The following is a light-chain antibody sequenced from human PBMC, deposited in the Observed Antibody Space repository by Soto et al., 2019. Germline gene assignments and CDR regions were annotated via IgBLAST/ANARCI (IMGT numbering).Light chain of an antibody. V-gene: IGLV4-69*01. Sequence: QLVLTQSPSASASLGASVKLTCTLSSGHSNYAIAWPQQQSEKGPRYLMKLNSDGSHSKGDGIPDRFSGSSSGAERYLTISSLQSDDEADYYCQIWGSGIVVFGGGTKVTVL. CDR3: QIWGSGIVV. CDR1: SGHSNYA. J-gene: IGLJ2*01. CDR2: LNSDGSH.